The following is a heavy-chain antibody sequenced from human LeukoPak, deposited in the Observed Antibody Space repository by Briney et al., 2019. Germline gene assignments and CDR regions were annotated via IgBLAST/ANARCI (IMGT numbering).Heavy chain of an antibody. Sequence: GGSLRLSCAASGFTFSPYSMNWVRQAPGKGLEWVSVIYSGGSTYYADSVKGRFTISRDNSKNTLYLQMNSLRAEDTAVYYCARGDYVDYFDYWGQGTLVTVSS. J-gene: IGHJ4*02. CDR2: IYSGGST. V-gene: IGHV3-53*01. CDR3: ARGDYVDYFDY. D-gene: IGHD4-17*01. CDR1: GFTFSPYS.